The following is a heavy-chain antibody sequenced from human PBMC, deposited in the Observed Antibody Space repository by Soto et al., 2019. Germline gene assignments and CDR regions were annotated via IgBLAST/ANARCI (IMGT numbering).Heavy chain of an antibody. D-gene: IGHD3-3*01. Sequence: SETLSLTCTVSGGSISSGGYYWSWIRQHPGKGLEWIGYNYYSGSTYYNPSLKSRVTISVDTSKNQFSLKLSSVTAADTAVYYCARWGRYDFWSGPSYYYGMDVWGQGTTVTVSS. CDR3: ARWGRYDFWSGPSYYYGMDV. CDR2: NYYSGST. CDR1: GGSISSGGYY. J-gene: IGHJ6*02. V-gene: IGHV4-31*03.